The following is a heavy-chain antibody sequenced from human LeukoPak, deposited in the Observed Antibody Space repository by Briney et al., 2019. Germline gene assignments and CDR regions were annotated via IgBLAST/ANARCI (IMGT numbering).Heavy chain of an antibody. V-gene: IGHV3-53*01. Sequence: AGGSLRLSCAASGFSVSDNYMTWVRQAPGKGLEWVSVIYAGGNTYYTDSVKGRFTISRDNSKNTLFLQMDSLRAEDTAVYYCARGYYYDSRGHNSDAFDIWGQGTMVTVSS. CDR3: ARGYYYDSRGHNSDAFDI. D-gene: IGHD3-22*01. CDR2: IYAGGNT. J-gene: IGHJ3*02. CDR1: GFSVSDNY.